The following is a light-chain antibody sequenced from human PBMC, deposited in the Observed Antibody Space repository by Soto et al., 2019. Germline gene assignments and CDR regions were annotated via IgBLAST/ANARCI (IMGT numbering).Light chain of an antibody. J-gene: IGLJ1*01. V-gene: IGLV1-44*01. CDR2: GNN. Sequence: QSVLTQPPSASGTPGQRVTISCSGSYSNIGSGPVNWYHQFPGTAPNLLIYGNNQRPSGVPDRFSGSKSGTSASLAISGLQSEDEADYYCESWDNSLNGFVFGTGTKLTVL. CDR1: YSNIGSGP. CDR3: ESWDNSLNGFV.